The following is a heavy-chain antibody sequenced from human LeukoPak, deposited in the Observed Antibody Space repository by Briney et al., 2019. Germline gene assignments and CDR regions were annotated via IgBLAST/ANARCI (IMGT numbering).Heavy chain of an antibody. V-gene: IGHV3-30*18. J-gene: IGHJ4*02. Sequence: GGSLRLSCAASGFTFSSYGMHWVRQAPGKGLEWVAVISYDGSNKYYADSVKGRFTISRDNSKNTLYLRMNSLRAEDTAVYYCAKDSGWELLADYFDYWGQGTLVTVSS. CDR2: ISYDGSNK. D-gene: IGHD1-26*01. CDR3: AKDSGWELLADYFDY. CDR1: GFTFSSYG.